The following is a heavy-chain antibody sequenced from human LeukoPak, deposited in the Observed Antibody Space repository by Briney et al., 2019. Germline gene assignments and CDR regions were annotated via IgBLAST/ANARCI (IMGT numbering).Heavy chain of an antibody. J-gene: IGHJ4*02. CDR2: IYHSGRT. CDR1: GYSISSGYY. V-gene: IGHV4-38-2*02. CDR3: ARDIVDTGRFDY. D-gene: IGHD1-26*01. Sequence: SETLSLTCTVSGYSISSGYYWGWIRQPPGKGLEWIGSIYHSGRTFYNPSLKSRVTISVDTSKNQFSLKLSSVTAADTAVYYCARDIVDTGRFDYWGQGTLVTVSS.